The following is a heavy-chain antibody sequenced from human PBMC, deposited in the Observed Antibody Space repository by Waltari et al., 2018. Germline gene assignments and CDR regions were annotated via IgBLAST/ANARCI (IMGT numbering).Heavy chain of an antibody. CDR2: IYYSGST. CDR3: ARERGYSSSSYYYYYMDV. J-gene: IGHJ6*03. V-gene: IGHV4-30-4*08. CDR1: CGSISSRDSY. D-gene: IGHD6-6*01. Sequence: QVQLQESGPGLVKPSQTLSLNCTASCGSISSRDSYCSWIRQPPGKGLEWIGYIYYSGSTYYNPSLKSRVTISVDTSKNQFSLKLSSVTAADTAVYYCARERGYSSSSYYYYYMDVWGKGTTVTISS.